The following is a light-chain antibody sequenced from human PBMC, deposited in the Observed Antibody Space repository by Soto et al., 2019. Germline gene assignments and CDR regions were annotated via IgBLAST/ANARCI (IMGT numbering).Light chain of an antibody. CDR2: DAS. V-gene: IGKV1-33*01. CDR3: QQYDSIPFT. Sequence: DIQMTQSPSSLSASIGDRVAITCQASQDISNFLNWYQHKPGKAPKLLTYDASDLETGVPSRFSGSGSGTDFTFTITNLQPEDVATYYCQQYDSIPFTLGPGTKVDIK. J-gene: IGKJ3*01. CDR1: QDISNF.